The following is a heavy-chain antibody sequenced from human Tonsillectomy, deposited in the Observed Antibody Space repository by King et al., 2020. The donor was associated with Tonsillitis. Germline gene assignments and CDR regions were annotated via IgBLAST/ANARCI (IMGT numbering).Heavy chain of an antibody. CDR2: IRYDGSYK. Sequence: VQLVESGGGVVQPGGSLRLSCAASGFTFSSYGMHWVRQAPGKGLEWVAFIRYDGSYKYYADSVKGRFTISRDNSKNMLYLQMSSLRAEDRAVYYCAKEGSTGDYYDHWYFDLWGRGTLVTVSS. V-gene: IGHV3-30*02. CDR3: AKEGSTGDYYDHWYFDL. J-gene: IGHJ2*01. CDR1: GFTFSSYG. D-gene: IGHD3-22*01.